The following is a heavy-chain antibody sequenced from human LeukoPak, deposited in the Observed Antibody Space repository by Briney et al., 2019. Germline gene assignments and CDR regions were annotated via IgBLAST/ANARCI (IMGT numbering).Heavy chain of an antibody. CDR1: GFSFSSYG. CDR3: AKEWAGAAAGWFDP. Sequence: PGGSLRLSCAASGFSFSSYGMHWVRQAPGKGLEWVAFIRYDGSNKYYADSVKGRFTISRDNSKNTLYLQMNSLRAEDTAVYYCAKEWAGAAAGWFDPWGQGTLVTVSS. CDR2: IRYDGSNK. V-gene: IGHV3-30*02. D-gene: IGHD6-13*01. J-gene: IGHJ5*02.